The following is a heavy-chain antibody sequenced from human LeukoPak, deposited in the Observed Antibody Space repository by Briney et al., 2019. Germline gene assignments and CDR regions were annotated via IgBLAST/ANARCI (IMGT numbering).Heavy chain of an antibody. D-gene: IGHD5-24*01. V-gene: IGHV4-39*07. J-gene: IGHJ4*02. Sequence: PSETLSLTCTVSGGSISSSSYYWGWIRQPPGKGLEWIGSIHYSGSTNYNPSLKSRVTISVDTSKNQFSLKLSSVTAADTAVYYCASDVRDGYLGYWGQGTLVTVSS. CDR1: GGSISSSSYY. CDR2: IHYSGST. CDR3: ASDVRDGYLGY.